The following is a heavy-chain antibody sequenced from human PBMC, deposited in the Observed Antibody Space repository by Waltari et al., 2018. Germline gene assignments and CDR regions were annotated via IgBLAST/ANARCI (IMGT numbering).Heavy chain of an antibody. V-gene: IGHV1-69*10. CDR3: ARGAHGRLDV. CDR1: GGTFSSYA. Sequence: QVQLVQSGAELKKPASSVKVSCKASGGTFSSYAIHWVRQAPGQGLVWMGGIIPVSGKAAYPQNFQGRVTITADTTSTAYMELTSLRSDDAAVYYCARGAHGRLDVWGQGTTVLVSS. CDR2: IIPVSGKA. J-gene: IGHJ6*02.